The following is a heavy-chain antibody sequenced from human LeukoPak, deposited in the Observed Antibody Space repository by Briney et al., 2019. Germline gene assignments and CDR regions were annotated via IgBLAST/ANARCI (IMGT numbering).Heavy chain of an antibody. J-gene: IGHJ4*02. D-gene: IGHD2-15*01. CDR2: MNPNSGNT. V-gene: IGHV1-8*01. CDR3: ARRGKYCSGGSCYSDFDY. Sequence: ASVKVSCKASGYTFTSYDINWVRQATGQGLEWMGWMNPNSGNTGYAQKFQGRVTMTRNTSISTAYMELSSLRSEDTAVYYCARRGKYCSGGSCYSDFDYWGQGTLVTVSS. CDR1: GYTFTSYD.